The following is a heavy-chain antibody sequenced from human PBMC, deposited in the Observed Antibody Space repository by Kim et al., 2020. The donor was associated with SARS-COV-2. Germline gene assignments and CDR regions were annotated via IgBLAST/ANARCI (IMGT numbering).Heavy chain of an antibody. D-gene: IGHD6-13*01. CDR2: ISSNGGST. CDR3: VKSWHIAAAPYNWFDP. CDR1: GFTFSSYA. Sequence: GGSLRLSCSASGFTFSSYAMHWVRQAPGKGLEYVSAISSNGGSTYYADSVKGRFTISRDNSKNTLYLQMSSLRAEDTAVYYCVKSWHIAAAPYNWFDPWGQGTLVTVSS. V-gene: IGHV3-64D*09. J-gene: IGHJ5*02.